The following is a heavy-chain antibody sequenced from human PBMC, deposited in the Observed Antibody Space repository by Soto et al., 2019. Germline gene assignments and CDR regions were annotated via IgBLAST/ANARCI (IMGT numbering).Heavy chain of an antibody. CDR1: GFIFSTYG. D-gene: IGHD3-3*01. J-gene: IGHJ4*02. V-gene: IGHV3-33*01. CDR2: IWYDGSNK. CDR3: ARAVGQFDY. Sequence: QVQLVESGGGVVQPGRSLRLSCAASGFIFSTYGMHWVRQAPGKGLEWVAVIWYDGSNKYYADSVKGRFIISRDNSESTLYLQMHSLRAEDTAVYYCARAVGQFDYWGQGTLVTVSS.